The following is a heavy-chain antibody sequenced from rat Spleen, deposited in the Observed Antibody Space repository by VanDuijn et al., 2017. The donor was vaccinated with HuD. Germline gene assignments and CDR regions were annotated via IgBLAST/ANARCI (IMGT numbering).Heavy chain of an antibody. V-gene: IGHV3-1*01. CDR3: ARHVGGGSYYVDY. D-gene: IGHD1-12*01. CDR1: GYSITSNY. Sequence: EVQLQESGPGLVKPSQSLSLTCSVTGYSITSNYWGWIRKFPENKMEWMGYIGYSGSTGYNPSLKTRISITRDTSKNQLFLQLNSVTTGDTATYYCARHVGGGSYYVDYWGQGVMVTVSS. CDR2: IGYSGST. J-gene: IGHJ2*01.